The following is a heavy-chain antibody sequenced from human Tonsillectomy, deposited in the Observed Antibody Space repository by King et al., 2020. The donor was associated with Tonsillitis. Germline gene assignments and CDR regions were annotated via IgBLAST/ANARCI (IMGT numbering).Heavy chain of an antibody. V-gene: IGHV3-53*01. J-gene: IGHJ6*02. D-gene: IGHD1-26*01. CDR1: GITVSSNY. CDR2: IYSGGST. Sequence: VQLVESGGGLIQPGGSLRLSCAASGITVSSNYMSWVRQAPGKGLEWVSLIYSGGSTYYADSVKGRFTISRDNSKNTLYLQMNSLRAEDTAVYYCARLSYLFYCGMDVWGQGTTVTVSS. CDR3: ARLSYLFYCGMDV.